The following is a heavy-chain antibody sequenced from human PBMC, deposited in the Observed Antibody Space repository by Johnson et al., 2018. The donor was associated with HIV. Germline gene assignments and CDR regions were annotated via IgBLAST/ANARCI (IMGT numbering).Heavy chain of an antibody. V-gene: IGHV3-7*01. J-gene: IGHJ3*02. CDR1: GFTVSSNY. CDR3: ARDLRFNRTVQGRVIISGAFDM. Sequence: VQLVESGGGLVQPGGSLRVSCAASGFTVSSNYMSWVRQAPGKGLEWVANIKQDGSENYEVDSVKGRFTISREHAKNSLYLQMNSLRAEYTAVYSCARDLRFNRTVQGRVIISGAFDMWGQGTVVHVSS. D-gene: IGHD3-10*01. CDR2: IKQDGSEN.